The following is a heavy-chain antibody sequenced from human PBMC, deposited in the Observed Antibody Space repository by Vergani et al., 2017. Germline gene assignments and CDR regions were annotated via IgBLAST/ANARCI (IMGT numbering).Heavy chain of an antibody. D-gene: IGHD2-2*02. V-gene: IGHV4-59*01. Sequence: QVQLQESGPGLVKPSETLSLTCTVSGGSISSYYWSWIRQPPGKGLEWIGYIYYSGSTNYNPSLKSRVTISVDTSKNQFSLKLSSVTAADTAVYYCAREWCSSTSCYIDYWGQGTLVTVSS. CDR2: IYYSGST. CDR1: GGSISSYY. J-gene: IGHJ4*02. CDR3: AREWCSSTSCYIDY.